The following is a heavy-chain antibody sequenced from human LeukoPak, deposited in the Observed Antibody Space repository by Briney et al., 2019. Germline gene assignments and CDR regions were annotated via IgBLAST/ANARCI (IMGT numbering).Heavy chain of an antibody. CDR3: ARLVMITFGGVRRYFDY. CDR1: GGSISSSNW. CDR2: IYHSGST. J-gene: IGHJ4*02. Sequence: PSETLSLTCAVSGGSISSSNWWSWVRQPPGKGLEWIGEIYHSGSTYYNPSLKSRVTISVDTSKNQFSLKLSSVTAADTAVYYCARLVMITFGGVRRYFDYWGQGTLVTVSS. D-gene: IGHD3-16*01. V-gene: IGHV4-4*02.